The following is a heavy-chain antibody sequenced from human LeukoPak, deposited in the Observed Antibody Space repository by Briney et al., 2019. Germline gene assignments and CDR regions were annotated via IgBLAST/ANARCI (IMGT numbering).Heavy chain of an antibody. D-gene: IGHD7-27*01. Sequence: GVSLRLSCAASGFTFSSYAMTWVRQAPGKGLEWVSEISGSGESTYYGDSVKGRFTISRDNSKNTLYLQMNSLRAGDTAIYYCAREHWDFDYWGQGTLVTVSS. V-gene: IGHV3-23*01. CDR3: AREHWDFDY. J-gene: IGHJ4*02. CDR1: GFTFSSYA. CDR2: ISGSGEST.